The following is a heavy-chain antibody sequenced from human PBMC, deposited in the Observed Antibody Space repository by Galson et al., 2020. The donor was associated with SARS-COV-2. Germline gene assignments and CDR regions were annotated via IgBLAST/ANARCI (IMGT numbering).Heavy chain of an antibody. CDR1: GGSFSGYY. CDR2: INHSGST. V-gene: IGHV4-34*01. D-gene: IGHD2-15*01. CDR3: ATYSVVVVAPTPLRADY. J-gene: IGHJ4*02. Sequence: SETLSLICAVYGGSFSGYYWSWIRQPPGKGLEWIGEINHSGSTNYNPSLKSRVTISVDTSQNQISLRLSSVTASDTAVYYCATYSVVVVAPTPLRADYWGQGTLVTVSS.